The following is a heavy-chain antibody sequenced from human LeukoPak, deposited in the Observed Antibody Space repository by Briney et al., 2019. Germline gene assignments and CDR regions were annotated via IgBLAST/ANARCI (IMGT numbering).Heavy chain of an antibody. CDR2: IYYSGST. CDR3: AREDDMYYFDY. J-gene: IGHJ4*02. CDR1: GGSISSSSYY. V-gene: IGHV4-39*07. Sequence: PSETLSLTCTVSGGSISSSSYYWGWIRQPPGKGLEWIGSIYYSGSTYYNPFLKSRVTISVDTSKNQFSLKLSSVTAADTAVYYCAREDDMYYFDYWGQGTLVTVSS.